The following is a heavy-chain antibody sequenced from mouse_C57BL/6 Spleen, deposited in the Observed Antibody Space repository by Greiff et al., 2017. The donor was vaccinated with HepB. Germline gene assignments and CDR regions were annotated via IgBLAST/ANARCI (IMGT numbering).Heavy chain of an antibody. V-gene: IGHV5-4*01. CDR3: ARAPQLLFDY. CDR1: GFTFSSYA. CDR2: ISDGGSYT. J-gene: IGHJ2*01. D-gene: IGHD4-1*02. Sequence: DVQLVESGGGLVKPGGSLKLSCAASGFTFSSYAMSWVRQTPEKRLEWVATISDGGSYTYYPDNVKGRFTISRDNAKNNLYLQMSHLKSEDTAMYYCARAPQLLFDYWGQGTTLTVSS.